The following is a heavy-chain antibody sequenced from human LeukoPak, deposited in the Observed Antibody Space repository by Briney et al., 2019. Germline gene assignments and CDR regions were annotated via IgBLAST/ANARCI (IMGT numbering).Heavy chain of an antibody. CDR1: GDSVSSNSVT. CDR2: TYYGSTWYN. J-gene: IGHJ5*02. D-gene: IGHD2-2*01. Sequence: SQTLSLTCAISGDSVSSNSVTWNWIRQSPSRGLEWLGRTYYGSTWYNDYAVSVRGRITVNPDTSKSQFSLHLNSVTPEDTAVYYCAGRLTQYDCFDPWGQGILVTVSS. V-gene: IGHV6-1*01. CDR3: AGRLTQYDCFDP.